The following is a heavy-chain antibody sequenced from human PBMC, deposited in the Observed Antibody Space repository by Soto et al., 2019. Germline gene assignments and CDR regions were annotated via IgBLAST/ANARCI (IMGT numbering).Heavy chain of an antibody. Sequence: GASVKVSWKVSGYTLTELSMHWVRQAPGKGLEWMGGFDPEDGEIIYAQKFQGRVTMTEDTSTDTAYMELSSLRSEDTAVYYCATSIVSLVIGHLYFANWGQGTLVTVSS. CDR2: FDPEDGEI. CDR3: ATSIVSLVIGHLYFAN. J-gene: IGHJ4*02. D-gene: IGHD2-21*01. CDR1: GYTLTELS. V-gene: IGHV1-24*01.